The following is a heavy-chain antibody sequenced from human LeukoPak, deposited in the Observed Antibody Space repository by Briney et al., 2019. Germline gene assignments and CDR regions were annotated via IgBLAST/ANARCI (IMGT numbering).Heavy chain of an antibody. D-gene: IGHD3-10*01. CDR1: GFTFSNYA. J-gene: IGHJ3*02. V-gene: IGHV3-23*01. CDR3: ARDKSRTYGSADAFDI. CDR2: ISGSGGDT. Sequence: GGSLRLSCAASGFTFSNYAMSWVRQTPGKGLEWVSAISGSGGDTYYADSVKGRFTISRDNSKNTLYLQMKSLRAEDTAVYYCARDKSRTYGSADAFDIWGQGTMVTVSS.